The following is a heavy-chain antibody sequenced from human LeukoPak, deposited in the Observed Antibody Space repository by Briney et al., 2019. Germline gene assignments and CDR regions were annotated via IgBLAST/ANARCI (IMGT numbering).Heavy chain of an antibody. J-gene: IGHJ4*02. CDR3: ARGGKNYFDSSGYYPPFP. CDR1: GYTFTDYY. D-gene: IGHD3-22*01. Sequence: GASVKVSCKASGYTFTDYYIHWVRQAPGQGLEWMGWINPDSGGTNYAQKFQGRVTMTRDTSISAAYMELSRLRSDDTAVYSCARGGKNYFDSSGYYPPFPWGQGTLVTVSS. CDR2: INPDSGGT. V-gene: IGHV1-2*02.